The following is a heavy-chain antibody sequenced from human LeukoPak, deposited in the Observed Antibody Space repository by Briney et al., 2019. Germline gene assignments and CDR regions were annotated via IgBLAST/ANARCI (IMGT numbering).Heavy chain of an antibody. V-gene: IGHV5-51*01. CDR2: IYPGDSDT. CDR1: GYSFTSYW. Sequence: GESLKISCKGSGYSFTSYWIGWVRQMPGKGLEWMGIIYPGDSDTRYSPSFQGQVTISADKSISTAYLQWSSLKASDTAMYYCARHYRYYDFWSGYPFVPALDYWGQGTLVTVSS. D-gene: IGHD3-3*01. J-gene: IGHJ4*02. CDR3: ARHYRYYDFWSGYPFVPALDY.